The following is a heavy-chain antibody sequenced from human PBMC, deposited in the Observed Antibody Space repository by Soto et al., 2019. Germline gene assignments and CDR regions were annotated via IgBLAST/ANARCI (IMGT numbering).Heavy chain of an antibody. CDR2: INPSGGST. D-gene: IGHD4-17*01. CDR3: AERIRGDYGFDF. J-gene: IGHJ4*02. V-gene: IGHV1-46*01. Sequence: ASVKVSCKASGNTFTSYYMHWVRQAPGQGLEWMGIINPSGGSTSYAQKFQGRVTISRDTSKNQVVLTITNMDPVDTATYYCAERIRGDYGFDFWGQGALVTVCS. CDR1: GNTFTSYY.